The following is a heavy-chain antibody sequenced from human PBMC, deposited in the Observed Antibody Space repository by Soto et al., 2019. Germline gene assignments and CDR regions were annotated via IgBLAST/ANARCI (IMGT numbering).Heavy chain of an antibody. Sequence: SETLSLTCTVSGGSISSRGYYWGWIRQPPGKGLEWIGTIYYSGSTYYNPSLKSRVTISVDTSKNQSSLKLSSVTAADTAVYYCATRNWFDPLGQGTLVTVSS. J-gene: IGHJ5*02. CDR3: ATRNWFDP. CDR2: IYYSGST. CDR1: GGSISSRGYY. V-gene: IGHV4-39*01.